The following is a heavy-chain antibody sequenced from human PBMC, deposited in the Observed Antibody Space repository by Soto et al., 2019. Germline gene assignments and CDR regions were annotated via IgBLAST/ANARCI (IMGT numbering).Heavy chain of an antibody. D-gene: IGHD4-17*01. CDR3: AVYGYGVSAAAY. CDR1: GLTFRNDW. J-gene: IGHJ4*02. V-gene: IGHV3-7*03. Sequence: EMQLVESGGGLVQPGGSLRLSCAGSGLTFRNDWLSWVLQAPGKGLEWVANINQDGSERYYVDSVRGRFTISRDNVENTLYLQLNSLRPAETAVYYCAVYGYGVSAAAYWGQGTLVTVCS. CDR2: INQDGSER.